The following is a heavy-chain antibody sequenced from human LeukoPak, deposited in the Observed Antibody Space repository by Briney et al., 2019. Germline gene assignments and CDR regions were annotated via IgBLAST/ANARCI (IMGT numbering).Heavy chain of an antibody. CDR1: RFTFSSYA. D-gene: IGHD1-1*01. CDR2: ISWDGGST. CDR3: ARCTTGTTGNIDY. Sequence: GGSLRLSCAASRFTFSSYAMHWVRQAPGKGLEWVSLISWDGGSTYYADSVKGRFTISRDNSKNSLYLQMNSLRAEDTALYYCARCTTGTTGNIDYWGQGTLVTVSS. V-gene: IGHV3-43D*03. J-gene: IGHJ4*02.